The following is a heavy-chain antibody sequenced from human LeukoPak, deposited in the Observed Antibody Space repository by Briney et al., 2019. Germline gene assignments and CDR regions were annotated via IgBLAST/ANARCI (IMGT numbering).Heavy chain of an antibody. J-gene: IGHJ4*02. CDR3: TRDSHWARDY. CDR1: GFTFSSYW. D-gene: IGHD7-27*01. Sequence: PGGSLRLSCAASGFTFSSYWMSWVRQAPGKGLEWVAIIKPDGSETKYGDTVKGRFTISRDNAKNSLSLQMNSLRAEDTAVYYCTRDSHWARDYWGQGTLVTVSS. CDR2: IKPDGSET. V-gene: IGHV3-7*01.